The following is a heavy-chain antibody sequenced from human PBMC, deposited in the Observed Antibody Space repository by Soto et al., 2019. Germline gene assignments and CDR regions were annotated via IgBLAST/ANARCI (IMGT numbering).Heavy chain of an antibody. J-gene: IGHJ4*02. CDR3: ARVGEYSSSCYDY. CDR1: GGSISSYY. D-gene: IGHD6-13*01. V-gene: IGHV4-59*01. Sequence: SETLSLTCTVSGGSISSYYWSWIRQPPGKGLEWIGYIYYSGSTNYNPSLKSRVTISVDTSKSQFSLKLSSVTAADTAVYYCARVGEYSSSCYDYWGQGTLVTVSS. CDR2: IYYSGST.